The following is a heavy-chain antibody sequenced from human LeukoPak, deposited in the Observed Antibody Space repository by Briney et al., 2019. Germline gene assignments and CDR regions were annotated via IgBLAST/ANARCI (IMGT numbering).Heavy chain of an antibody. CDR3: AREFPGGYDFWSGYYHDAFDI. J-gene: IGHJ3*02. CDR1: GGSISSGSYY. D-gene: IGHD3-3*01. V-gene: IGHV4-61*02. CDR2: IYTSGST. Sequence: SETLSLTCTVSGGSISSGSYYWSWIRQPAGKGLEWIGRIYTSGSTNYNPSLKSRVTISVDTSKNQFSLKLSSVTAADTAVYYCAREFPGGYDFWSGYYHDAFDIWGQGTMVTVST.